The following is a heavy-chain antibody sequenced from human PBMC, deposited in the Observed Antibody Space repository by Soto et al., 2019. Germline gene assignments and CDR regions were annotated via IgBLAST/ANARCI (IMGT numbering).Heavy chain of an antibody. V-gene: IGHV4-59*01. J-gene: IGHJ5*02. CDR2: IHYSGST. CDR3: AREGCQYDSSGRLSVFFGS. Sequence: SETLSLTCTLAGGSISSYYWSWIRQPPGKGLEWIGYIHYSGSTNYNPSLKTRVTISGDTSKNQFSLKLNAVTAADTAVYYCAREGCQYDSSGRLSVFFGSWGQGALVTVSS. CDR1: GGSISSYY. D-gene: IGHD3-22*01.